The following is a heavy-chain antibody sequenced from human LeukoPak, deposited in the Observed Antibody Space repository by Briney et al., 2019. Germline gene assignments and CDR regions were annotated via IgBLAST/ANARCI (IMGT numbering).Heavy chain of an antibody. Sequence: AGGSLRLSCAASGFTFSNAWMSWVRQAPGKGLEWVGRIKSKTDGGTTDYAAPVKGRFTISRDDSKNTLYLQMNSLKTEDTAAYYCTTAFTYYYDSSGYYYGDAFDIWGQGTMVTVSS. D-gene: IGHD3-22*01. CDR2: IKSKTDGGTT. J-gene: IGHJ3*02. V-gene: IGHV3-15*01. CDR1: GFTFSNAW. CDR3: TTAFTYYYDSSGYYYGDAFDI.